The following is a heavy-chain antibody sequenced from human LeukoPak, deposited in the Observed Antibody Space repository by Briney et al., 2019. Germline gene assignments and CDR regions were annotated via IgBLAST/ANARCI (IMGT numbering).Heavy chain of an antibody. J-gene: IGHJ4*02. Sequence: GGSLRLSCAASGFTFTSYSMNWVRQAPGKGLEWVSSISSSITYIYYADSVKGRFTISRDNARNSLYLQMNSLRAEDTAVYYCARDLYGDYPFDYWGQGTLVTVSS. V-gene: IGHV3-21*01. CDR2: ISSSITYI. CDR3: ARDLYGDYPFDY. CDR1: GFTFTSYS. D-gene: IGHD4-17*01.